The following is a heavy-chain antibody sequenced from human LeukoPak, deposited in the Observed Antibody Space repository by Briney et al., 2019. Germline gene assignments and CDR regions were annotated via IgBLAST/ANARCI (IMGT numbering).Heavy chain of an antibody. CDR3: TKDHSEYVWGSYRRDDY. Sequence: GGSLRLSCAASGFTVNSYAMSWVRQGPGKGLEWVSAISGSGDNTYYADSVRDRFTISRDKSKNTLYLQMDSLRAEDTAVYYCTKDHSEYVWGSYRRDDYWGQGTLVTVSS. J-gene: IGHJ4*02. CDR2: ISGSGDNT. CDR1: GFTVNSYA. V-gene: IGHV3-23*01. D-gene: IGHD3-16*02.